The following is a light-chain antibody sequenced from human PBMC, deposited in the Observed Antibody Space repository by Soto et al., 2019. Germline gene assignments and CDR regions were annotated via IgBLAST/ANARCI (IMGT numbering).Light chain of an antibody. J-gene: IGLJ2*01. CDR3: SSYTSSVTVV. CDR2: DVN. CDR1: SSDVGAYNS. Sequence: QSALTQPASVSGSPGQSITISCTGTSSDVGAYNSVSWYQQHPGKAPKLMIYDVNNRPSGVSNRFSGSKSGNTASLTISGLQAEDEADYYCSSYTSSVTVVFGGGTQLTVL. V-gene: IGLV2-14*03.